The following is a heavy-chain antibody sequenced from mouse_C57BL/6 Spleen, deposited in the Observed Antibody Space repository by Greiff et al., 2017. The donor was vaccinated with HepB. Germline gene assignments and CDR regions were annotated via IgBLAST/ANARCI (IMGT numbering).Heavy chain of an antibody. CDR1: GFTFSSYA. CDR3: TRDLDSNFDY. V-gene: IGHV5-9-1*02. D-gene: IGHD2-5*01. CDR2: ISSGGDYI. J-gene: IGHJ2*01. Sequence: EVKLVESGEGLVKPGGSLKLSCAASGFTFSSYAMSWVRQTPENRLEWVAYISSGGDYIYYADTVKGRFTISRDNARNTLYLQMSSLKSEDTAMYYCTRDLDSNFDYWGQGTTLTVSS.